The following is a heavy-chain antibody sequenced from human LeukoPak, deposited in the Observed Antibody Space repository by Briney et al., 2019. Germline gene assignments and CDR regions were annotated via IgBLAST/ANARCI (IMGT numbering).Heavy chain of an antibody. Sequence: ASVKVSCKASGYTFTSYAMHWVRQAPGQRLEWMGWINAGNGNAKYSQKFQGRVTITRDTSASTAYMELSSLRSEDTAVYYCARVGGYSGYGKAFDIWGQGTMVTVSS. D-gene: IGHD5-12*01. J-gene: IGHJ3*02. CDR2: INAGNGNA. V-gene: IGHV1-3*01. CDR1: GYTFTSYA. CDR3: ARVGGYSGYGKAFDI.